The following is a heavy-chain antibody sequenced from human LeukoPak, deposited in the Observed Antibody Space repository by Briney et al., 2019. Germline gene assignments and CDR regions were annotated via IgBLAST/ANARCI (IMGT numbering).Heavy chain of an antibody. CDR1: GGSISSYY. V-gene: IGHV4-59*01. D-gene: IGHD3-3*01. J-gene: IGHJ4*02. CDR3: ARVPRGAAPSGYFDY. Sequence: SETLSLTCTVSGGSISSYYWSWIRQPPAKGLEWIGYIYYSGSTNYNPSLKSRVTISVDTSKNQFSLKLSSVTAADTAVYYCARVPRGAAPSGYFDYWGQGTLVTVSS. CDR2: IYYSGST.